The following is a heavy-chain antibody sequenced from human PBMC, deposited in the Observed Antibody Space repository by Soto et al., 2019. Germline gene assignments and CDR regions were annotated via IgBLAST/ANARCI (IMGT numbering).Heavy chain of an antibody. CDR3: ARRYCSGGRCYSTPSRYYYLDV. Sequence: QVQLQQWGAGLLKPSETLSLTCAVSGGSFSGSYWSWIRQPPGKGLEWIGEINRSGSTNYNPSLKSRFTLLVDTSKNQFSLILTSVTAADTAVYYCARRYCSGGRCYSTPSRYYYLDVWGKGSTVTVSS. CDR1: GGSFSGSY. J-gene: IGHJ6*03. CDR2: INRSGST. D-gene: IGHD2-15*01. V-gene: IGHV4-34*01.